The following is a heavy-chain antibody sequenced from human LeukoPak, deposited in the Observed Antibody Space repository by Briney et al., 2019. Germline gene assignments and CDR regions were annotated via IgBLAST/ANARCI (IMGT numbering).Heavy chain of an antibody. CDR3: ARGPYSYDSSGAFDI. CDR2: ISSSGST. Sequence: SETLSLTCTVSGGSINNYYWSWIRQPAGKGLEWIGRISSSGSTNYNPSLKSRVTISVDTSKNQFSLKLSSVTAADTAVYFCARGPYSYDSSGAFDIWGQGTMVTVSS. J-gene: IGHJ3*02. D-gene: IGHD3-22*01. CDR1: GGSINNYY. V-gene: IGHV4-4*07.